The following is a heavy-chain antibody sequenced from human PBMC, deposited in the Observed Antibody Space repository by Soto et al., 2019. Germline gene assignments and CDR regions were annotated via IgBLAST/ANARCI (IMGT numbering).Heavy chain of an antibody. CDR2: ISPMFGAA. CDR1: GGTFNTYA. D-gene: IGHD3-10*01. CDR3: AREVEVHTPAFVY. Sequence: QVQLVQSGAEMKKPGSSVKVSCQSSGGTFNTYAMNWVRQAPGQGTEGMGDISPMFGAANYAPKFQGRVTITTDQSTGTSYMQLSILTSEDTALYFCAREVEVHTPAFVYWGQGTLVHDSS. J-gene: IGHJ4*02. V-gene: IGHV1-69*19.